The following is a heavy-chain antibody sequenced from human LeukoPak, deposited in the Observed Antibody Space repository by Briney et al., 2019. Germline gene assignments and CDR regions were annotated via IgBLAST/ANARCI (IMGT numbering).Heavy chain of an antibody. V-gene: IGHV4-30-2*01. D-gene: IGHD2-2*01. J-gene: IGHJ5*02. CDR2: IYHSGST. CDR1: GGSISSGGYS. CDR3: ARAYCSSTSCFEFDP. Sequence: SETLSLTCAVSGGSISSGGYSWSWIRQPPGKGLEWIGYIYHSGSTYYNPSLKSRVTISVDRSKNQFSLKLSSVTAADTAVYYCARAYCSSTSCFEFDPWGQGTLVTVSS.